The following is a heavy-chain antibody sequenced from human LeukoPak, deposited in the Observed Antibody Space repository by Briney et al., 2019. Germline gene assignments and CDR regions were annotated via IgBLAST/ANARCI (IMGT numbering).Heavy chain of an antibody. J-gene: IGHJ3*02. V-gene: IGHV3-9*03. CDR1: GFSFDDYA. Sequence: PGGSLRLSCAASGFSFDDYAMHWVRQAPGKGLEWVSGISYNSGSIDYADSVKGRFTISRDNAKNSLYLQMNSLRAEDMALYYCAKDTGMLSDAFDTWGQGTMVTVSS. D-gene: IGHD3-16*01. CDR3: AKDTGMLSDAFDT. CDR2: ISYNSGSI.